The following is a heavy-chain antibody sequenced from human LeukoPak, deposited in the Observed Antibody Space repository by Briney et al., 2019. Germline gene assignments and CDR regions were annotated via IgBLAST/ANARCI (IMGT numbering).Heavy chain of an antibody. CDR2: INPNSGGT. D-gene: IGHD6-19*01. V-gene: IGHV1-2*02. CDR1: GYTFTSYY. J-gene: IGHJ4*02. Sequence: GASVKVSCKASGYTFTSYYMHWVRQAPGQGLECMGWINPNSGGTNYAQKFQGRVTMTRDTSISTAYMELSRLRSDDTAVYYCARAPPTMAGNYYFDYWGQGTLVTVSS. CDR3: ARAPPTMAGNYYFDY.